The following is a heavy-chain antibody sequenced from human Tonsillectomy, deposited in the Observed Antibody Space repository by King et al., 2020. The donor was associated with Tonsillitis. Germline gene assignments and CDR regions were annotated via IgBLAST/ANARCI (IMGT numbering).Heavy chain of an antibody. CDR1: GFTFSSYA. CDR2: ISASVSTT. CDR3: TKLSGRLLEGSSDF. J-gene: IGHJ4*02. D-gene: IGHD3-10*01. Sequence: VQLVESGGGLVQPGGSLRLSCAASGFTFSSYAMSWVRQVPGKGLEWVSGISASVSTTYYPDSVAGRFSISRDNSKNTLFLQMNSLRAEDTALYYCTKLSGRLLEGSSDFWGQGTLVDVSS. V-gene: IGHV3-23*04.